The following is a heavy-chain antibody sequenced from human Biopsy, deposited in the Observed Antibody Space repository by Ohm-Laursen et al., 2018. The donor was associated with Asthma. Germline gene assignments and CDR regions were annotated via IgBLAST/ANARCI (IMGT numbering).Heavy chain of an antibody. V-gene: IGHV1-69*13. CDR1: GGTFNTYV. Sequence: SVKVSCKSLGGTFNTYVIGWVRQAPGQGLEWMGGVNSVFGTTTYPQKFQDRVTITADDSTSTVYMELSSLRSEDTAVYYCARKAGSCISRTCYSLDFWGQGTLDAVPS. CDR3: ARKAGSCISRTCYSLDF. D-gene: IGHD2-2*01. J-gene: IGHJ4*02. CDR2: VNSVFGTT.